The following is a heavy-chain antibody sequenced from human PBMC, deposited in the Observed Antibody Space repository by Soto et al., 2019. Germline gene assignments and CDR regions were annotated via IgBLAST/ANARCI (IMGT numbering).Heavy chain of an antibody. CDR1: GYTFTSYY. CDR2: INPSGGST. CDR3: ARDLIYGGNTYYFDF. V-gene: IGHV1-46*01. Sequence: QVQLVQSGAEVKKPGASVKVACKASGYTFTSYYIHWVRQAPGQGLEWMGIINPSGGSTSYAQKFQDSVHMTRDTSTTTVYMALSSLRSEDTAVYSCARDLIYGGNTYYFDFWGQGTLVTVSS. J-gene: IGHJ4*02. D-gene: IGHD4-17*01.